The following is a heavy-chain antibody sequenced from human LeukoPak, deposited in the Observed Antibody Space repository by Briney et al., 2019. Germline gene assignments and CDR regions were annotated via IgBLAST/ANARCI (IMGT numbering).Heavy chain of an antibody. CDR3: AKAESPDILSGYYRSYFDH. V-gene: IGHV3-30*04. CDR2: ISYGGTTK. D-gene: IGHD3-9*01. J-gene: IGHJ4*02. CDR1: GFTFCCSA. Sequence: PGGSLRLSCAASGFTFCCSAMHWVRQAPGKGLEWVAVISYGGTTKIYAESVKGRFTISRDNSKDTLYLQMNSLTTEDTAVYYCAKAESPDILSGYYRSYFDHWGQGTLVTVSS.